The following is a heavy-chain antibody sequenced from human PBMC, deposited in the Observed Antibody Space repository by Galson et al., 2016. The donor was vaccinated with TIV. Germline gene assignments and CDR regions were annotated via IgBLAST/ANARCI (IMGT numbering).Heavy chain of an antibody. Sequence: SLRLSCAISGFTFSDYDMIWVRQAPGKGLQWVSYISSSGILINYADSVKGRFTVSRDNAKDSLFLQINSLRVEDTAVYYCAREIPGGTTDLDCWGQGTLVTVSS. CDR3: AREIPGGTTDLDC. CDR1: GFTFSDYD. CDR2: ISSSGILI. D-gene: IGHD1-14*01. J-gene: IGHJ4*02. V-gene: IGHV3-11*06.